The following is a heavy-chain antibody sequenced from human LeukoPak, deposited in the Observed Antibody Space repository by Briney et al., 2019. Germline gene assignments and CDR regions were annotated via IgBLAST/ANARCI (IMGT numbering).Heavy chain of an antibody. Sequence: GGSLRLSCAASGFTVSSNYMSWVRQAPGKGLVWVSRINSDGSSTSYADSVKGRFTISRDNAKNTLYLQMNSLRAEDTAVYYCARGDPKYYYGSGSYYLWGQGTLVTVSS. J-gene: IGHJ4*02. V-gene: IGHV3-74*01. CDR2: INSDGSST. CDR3: ARGDPKYYYGSGSYYL. D-gene: IGHD3-10*01. CDR1: GFTVSSNY.